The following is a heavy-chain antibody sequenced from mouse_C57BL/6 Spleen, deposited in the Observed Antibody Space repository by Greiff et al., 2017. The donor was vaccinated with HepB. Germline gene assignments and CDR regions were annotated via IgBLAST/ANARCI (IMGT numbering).Heavy chain of an antibody. CDR1: GFTFSSYA. D-gene: IGHD4-1*02. V-gene: IGHV5-9-1*02. CDR2: ISSGGDYI. J-gene: IGHJ4*01. CDR3: TRAQLGYAMDY. Sequence: EVKVVESGEGLVKPGGSLKLSCAASGFTFSSYAMSWVRQTPEKRLEWVAYISSGGDYIYYADTVKGRFTISRDNARNTLYLQMSSLKSEDTAMYYCTRAQLGYAMDYWGQGTSVTVSS.